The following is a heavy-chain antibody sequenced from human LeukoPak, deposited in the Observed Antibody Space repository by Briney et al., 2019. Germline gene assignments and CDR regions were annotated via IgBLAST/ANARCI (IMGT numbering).Heavy chain of an antibody. Sequence: SETLSLTCTVSDGPIGSHYWTWIRQPPGRGLEWVGHISSTGGSYYNPSLKRPISVSLDTSNSQFSLRLTSVTAADTAIYYCARAFASDWYDIFDIWGQGTMVTVSS. CDR1: DGPIGSHY. D-gene: IGHD3-22*01. CDR2: ISSTGGS. J-gene: IGHJ3*02. CDR3: ARAFASDWYDIFDI. V-gene: IGHV4-59*11.